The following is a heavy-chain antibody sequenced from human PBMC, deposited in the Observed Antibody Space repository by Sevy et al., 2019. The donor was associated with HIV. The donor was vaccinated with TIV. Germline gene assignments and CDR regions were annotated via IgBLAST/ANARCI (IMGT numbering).Heavy chain of an antibody. CDR1: GFNFNIYS. Sequence: GGSLRLSCVASGFNFNIYSMSWVRQAPGKRLEWVSTLSFGCGRINHADSVQGRFTMSRDDSKKTDYLEMNSLRPEDTAVYYCAREGCTKPHDYWGQGTLVTVSS. J-gene: IGHJ4*02. V-gene: IGHV3-23*01. CDR3: AREGCTKPHDY. D-gene: IGHD2-8*01. CDR2: LSFGCGRI.